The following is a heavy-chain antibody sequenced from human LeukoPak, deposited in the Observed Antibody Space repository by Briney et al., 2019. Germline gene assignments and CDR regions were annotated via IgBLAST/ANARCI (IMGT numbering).Heavy chain of an antibody. Sequence: PGGSLRLSCAASGFTFSSYGMHWVRQAPGKGLEWVSVIYSGGSTYYADSVKGRFTISRDNSKNTLYLQMNSLRAEDTAVYYCAREGVAGSSNYWRESPDWYFDLWGRGTLVTVSS. V-gene: IGHV3-66*01. CDR2: IYSGGST. J-gene: IGHJ2*01. CDR1: GFTFSSYG. CDR3: AREGVAGSSNYWRESPDWYFDL. D-gene: IGHD5-24*01.